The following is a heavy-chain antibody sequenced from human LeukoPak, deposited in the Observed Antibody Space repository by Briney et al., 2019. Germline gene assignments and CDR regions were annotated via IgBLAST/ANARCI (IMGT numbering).Heavy chain of an antibody. CDR2: IYYSGST. CDR3: ARELAAAGLNWFDP. V-gene: IGHV4-39*01. CDR1: GGSINSSSYY. J-gene: IGHJ5*02. D-gene: IGHD6-13*01. Sequence: SETLSVTCTVSGGSINSSSYYWGWIRQPPGKGLEWMGSIYYSGSTYYNPSLKSRVTISVDTTKNQFSLKLSSVTAADTAVYYCARELAAAGLNWFDPWGQGTLVTVSS.